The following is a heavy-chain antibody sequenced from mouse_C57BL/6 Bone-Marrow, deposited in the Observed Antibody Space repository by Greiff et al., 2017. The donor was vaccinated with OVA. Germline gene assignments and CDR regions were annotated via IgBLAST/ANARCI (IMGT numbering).Heavy chain of an antibody. J-gene: IGHJ2*01. CDR3: ARSTTVDYFDY. D-gene: IGHD1-1*01. Sequence: QVQLQQPGAELVKPGASVKLSCKASGYTFTSYWMHWVKQRPGQGLEWIGMIHPNSGSTNYNEKFKSKATLTVDKSSSTAYMQLSSLTSEASAVYYCARSTTVDYFDYWGQGTTLTVSS. CDR1: GYTFTSYW. CDR2: IHPNSGST. V-gene: IGHV1-64*01.